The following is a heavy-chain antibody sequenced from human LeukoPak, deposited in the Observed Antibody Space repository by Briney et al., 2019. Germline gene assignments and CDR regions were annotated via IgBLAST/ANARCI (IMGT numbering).Heavy chain of an antibody. CDR2: IRYDGSNK. Sequence: GGSLRLSCAASGFTFSSYGMHWVRQAPGKGLEWVAFIRYDGSNKYYADSVKGRFTISRDNSKNTLYLQMNSLRAEDTAVYYCARDRGSGYDFWSGYELLHWGQGTLVTVSS. J-gene: IGHJ4*02. CDR1: GFTFSSYG. CDR3: ARDRGSGYDFWSGYELLH. D-gene: IGHD3-3*01. V-gene: IGHV3-30*02.